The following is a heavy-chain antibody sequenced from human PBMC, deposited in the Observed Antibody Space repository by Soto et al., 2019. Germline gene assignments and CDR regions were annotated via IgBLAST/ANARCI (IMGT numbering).Heavy chain of an antibody. CDR3: ARAFYGDYAAYYYGMDV. D-gene: IGHD4-17*01. CDR2: IHHTGST. Sequence: SDTLSLSCSVPRRSIGEINSDLGWIRQTPGQGLEWIGTIHHTGSTYYNPSLKSRVIISLDTSNNQFSLKLNSVTAADTAVYYCARAFYGDYAAYYYGMDVWGQGTTVTCSS. CDR1: RRSIGEINSD. V-gene: IGHV4-39*01. J-gene: IGHJ6*02.